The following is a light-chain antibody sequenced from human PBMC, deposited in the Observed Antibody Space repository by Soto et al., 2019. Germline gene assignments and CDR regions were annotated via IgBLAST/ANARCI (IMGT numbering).Light chain of an antibody. CDR1: SSDVGAYNL. V-gene: IGLV2-23*01. Sequence: QSVLTQPASVSGSPEQSITISCTGTSSDVGAYNLVSWYQQHPGKAPRLIMYEGSKRPSGISHRFSGSKSDNTASLTISGLRAEDEAHYHCCSYAGSRTFVFGGGTKVTVL. J-gene: IGLJ2*01. CDR2: EGS. CDR3: CSYAGSRTFV.